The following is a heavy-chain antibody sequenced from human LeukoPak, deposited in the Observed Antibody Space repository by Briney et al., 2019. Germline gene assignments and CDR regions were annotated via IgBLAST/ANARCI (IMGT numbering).Heavy chain of an antibody. CDR3: ARVEYSPRGPFDP. CDR1: GGSISSGGYY. CDR2: IHTGGTT. D-gene: IGHD5-18*01. V-gene: IGHV4-61*02. J-gene: IGHJ3*01. Sequence: PSETLSLTCTVSGGSISSGGYYWSWIRQPAEKPLEWIGRIHTGGTTKYNPSLKSRVSMSVDTSKNRFSLTLDSVTAADTAVYYCARVEYSPRGPFDPWGQGTMVTVSS.